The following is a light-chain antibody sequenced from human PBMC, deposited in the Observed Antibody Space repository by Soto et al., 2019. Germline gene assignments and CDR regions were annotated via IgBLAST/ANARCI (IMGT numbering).Light chain of an antibody. J-gene: IGKJ4*01. Sequence: DIHKTQSPSSLSASVGDRVTITCRASENINSYLNWYQQKPGKAPELLIYAASNLQNNVPSRFSGSGSGTDFTLTISSLQPYDIGTYYCQQTYSTLSFGGGTKVQIK. CDR3: QQTYSTLS. V-gene: IGKV1-39*01. CDR1: ENINSY. CDR2: AAS.